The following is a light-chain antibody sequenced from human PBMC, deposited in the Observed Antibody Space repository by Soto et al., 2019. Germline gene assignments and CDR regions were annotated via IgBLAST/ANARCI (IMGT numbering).Light chain of an antibody. CDR1: SSDVGGYNF. CDR3: CSYAGSPWV. Sequence: QPALTQPRSVSGSPGQSVTISCTGSSSDVGGYNFVSWYLQYPGKAPKLLIYDVDKRPSGVPHRFSGSRSGNTASLTISGLQAEDEADYFCCSYAGSPWVFGTGTKVTVL. V-gene: IGLV2-11*01. J-gene: IGLJ1*01. CDR2: DVD.